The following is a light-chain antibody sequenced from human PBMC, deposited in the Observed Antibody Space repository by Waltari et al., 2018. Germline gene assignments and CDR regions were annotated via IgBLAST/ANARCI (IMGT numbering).Light chain of an antibody. CDR1: RSNIGRNP. CDR2: TDN. Sequence: QSVLTQPPSASGTPGQRVTISCSGSRSNIGRNPVSWYQQFPGTAPKLLIFTDNRRPPRVPARVSASKSGTSASLASSGLQSEDEAHYYCSTWDDSLNGAVFGGGTRVTVL. CDR3: STWDDSLNGAV. J-gene: IGLJ3*02. V-gene: IGLV1-44*01.